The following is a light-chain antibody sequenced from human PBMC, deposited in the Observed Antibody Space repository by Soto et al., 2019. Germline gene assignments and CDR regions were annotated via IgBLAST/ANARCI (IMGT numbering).Light chain of an antibody. CDR2: DTS. V-gene: IGKV3-15*01. CDR3: QQYNNWPPIT. J-gene: IGKJ5*01. CDR1: QSVSSTY. Sequence: EIALTQSPGTLSLSPGERATLSCRASQSVSSTYLAWYQQKPGQAPRLLIYDTSTRATGIPARFSGSGSGTEFTLTISSLQSEDFAVYYCQQYNNWPPITFGQGTRLEIK.